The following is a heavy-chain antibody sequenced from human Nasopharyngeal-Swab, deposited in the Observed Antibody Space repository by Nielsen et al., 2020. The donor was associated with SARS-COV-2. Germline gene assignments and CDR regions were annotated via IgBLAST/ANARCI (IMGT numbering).Heavy chain of an antibody. CDR3: ARDYGGNSGWFDP. CDR2: MNPNSGKS. Sequence: ASVKVSCKASGYPFSSYDINWVRQATGQGLEWMGWMNPNSGKSGYAQKFQGRVTMTRDTSIGTVYMELSSLRSEDTAVYYCARDYGGNSGWFDPWGQGTLVTVSS. J-gene: IGHJ5*02. D-gene: IGHD4-23*01. V-gene: IGHV1-8*01. CDR1: GYPFSSYD.